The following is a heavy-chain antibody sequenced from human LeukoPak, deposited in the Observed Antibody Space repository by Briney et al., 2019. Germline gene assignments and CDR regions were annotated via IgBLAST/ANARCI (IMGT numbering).Heavy chain of an antibody. CDR1: GFTFSNAW. V-gene: IGHV4-34*01. J-gene: IGHJ4*02. Sequence: GSLRLSCAASGFTFSNAWMSWIRQPPGKGLEWIGEINHSGSTNYNPSLKSRVTISVDTSKNQFSLKLSSVTAADTAVYYCARALWFGESDQHKYYYDSSGYYIPSPYFDYWGQGTLVTVSS. D-gene: IGHD3-22*01. CDR3: ARALWFGESDQHKYYYDSSGYYIPSPYFDY. CDR2: INHSGST.